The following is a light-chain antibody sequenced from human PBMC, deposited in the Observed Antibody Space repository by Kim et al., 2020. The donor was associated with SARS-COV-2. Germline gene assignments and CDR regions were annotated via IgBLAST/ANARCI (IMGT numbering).Light chain of an antibody. CDR3: QQYGNSPPYT. J-gene: IGKJ3*01. CDR2: GGS. CDR1: QTVSSRY. V-gene: IGKV3-20*01. Sequence: PGERASLSCRASQTVSSRYLAWYQQKSGQAPRLLIFGGSRRATGIPDRFSGSGSGTDFTLTISRLEPEDFGVYYCQQYGNSPPYTFGPGTKVDIK.